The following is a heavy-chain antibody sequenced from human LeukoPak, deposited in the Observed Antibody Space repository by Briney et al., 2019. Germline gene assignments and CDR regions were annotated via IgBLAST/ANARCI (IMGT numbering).Heavy chain of an antibody. D-gene: IGHD3-9*01. J-gene: IGHJ4*02. Sequence: GGSLRLSCAASGFTFSSYAMSWVRQAPGKGLEGVSAISGSGGSTYYADSVKGRFTISRDNSKNTLYLQMNSLRAEDTAVYYCVRDGHGYSDWPFDYWGQGTLVTVSS. V-gene: IGHV3-23*01. CDR1: GFTFSSYA. CDR3: VRDGHGYSDWPFDY. CDR2: ISGSGGST.